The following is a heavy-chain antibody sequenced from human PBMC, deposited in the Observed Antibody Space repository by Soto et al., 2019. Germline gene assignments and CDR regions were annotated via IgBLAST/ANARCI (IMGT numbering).Heavy chain of an antibody. D-gene: IGHD3-22*01. CDR3: AKDPFQYYYDSSVFSSGFDY. J-gene: IGHJ4*02. CDR1: GFTFSSYA. Sequence: PGGSLRLSCAASGFTFSSYAMSLVRQAPGKGLEWVSAISGSGGSTYYADSVKGRFTISRDNSKNTLYLQMNSLRAEDTAVYYCAKDPFQYYYDSSVFSSGFDYWGQGTLVTVSS. V-gene: IGHV3-23*01. CDR2: ISGSGGST.